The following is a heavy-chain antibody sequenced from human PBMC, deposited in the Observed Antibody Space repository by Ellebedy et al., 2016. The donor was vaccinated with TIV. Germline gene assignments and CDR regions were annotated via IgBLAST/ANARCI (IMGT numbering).Heavy chain of an antibody. CDR2: IYYSGST. J-gene: IGHJ3*02. CDR3: ARGEVGAHAFDI. V-gene: IGHV4-30-4*01. D-gene: IGHD1-26*01. CDR1: GGSISSGDYY. Sequence: SETLSLXXTVSGGSISSGDYYWSWIRQPPGKGLEWIGYIYYSGSTYYNPSLKSRVTISVDTSKNQFSLKLSSVTAADTAVYYCARGEVGAHAFDIWGQGTMVTVSS.